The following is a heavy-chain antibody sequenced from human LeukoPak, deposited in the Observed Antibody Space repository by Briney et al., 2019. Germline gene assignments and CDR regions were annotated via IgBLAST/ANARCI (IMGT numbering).Heavy chain of an antibody. CDR1: GVSISSSSYY. CDR2: IYYSGST. CDR3: ARRRIGDYFDY. V-gene: IGHV4-39*01. J-gene: IGHJ4*02. Sequence: SETLSLTCPVSGVSISSSSYYWGWIRQPPGKGLEWIGSIYYSGSTYYNPSLKSRVTISVDTSKNQFSLKLSSVTAADTAVYYCARRRIGDYFDYWGQGTLVTVSS. D-gene: IGHD3-16*01.